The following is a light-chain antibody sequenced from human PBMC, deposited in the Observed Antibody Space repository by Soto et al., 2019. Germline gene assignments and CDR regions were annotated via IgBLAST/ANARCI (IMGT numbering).Light chain of an antibody. Sequence: EIVFTQSPGTLSLSPGEGATLSCRASQSVSSNYLAWYQQKPGQAPRLLIYGASSRATGIPDRFSGSGSGTDFTLTISRLEPEDFAVYYCQQYGTSPRTFGQGTKLEIK. V-gene: IGKV3-20*01. CDR1: QSVSSNY. CDR3: QQYGTSPRT. J-gene: IGKJ2*01. CDR2: GAS.